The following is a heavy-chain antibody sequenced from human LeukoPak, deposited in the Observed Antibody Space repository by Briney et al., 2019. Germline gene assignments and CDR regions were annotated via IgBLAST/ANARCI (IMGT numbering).Heavy chain of an antibody. CDR1: GFTFSDYY. Sequence: TGGSLRLSCAASGFTFSDYYMSWIRQAPGKGLEWISYISGSDGTISYADSVKGRFTISRDNARNSLYLQMNSLRAEDTAVYYCARADSGNYYFDYWGQGTLVTVSS. CDR3: ARADSGNYYFDY. CDR2: ISGSDGTI. J-gene: IGHJ4*02. D-gene: IGHD1-26*01. V-gene: IGHV3-11*01.